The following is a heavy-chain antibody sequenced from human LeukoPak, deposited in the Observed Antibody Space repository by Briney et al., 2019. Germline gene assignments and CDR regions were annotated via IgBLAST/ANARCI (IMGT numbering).Heavy chain of an antibody. J-gene: IGHJ3*02. CDR3: ARDLDAFDI. CDR2: ISYDGSNK. CDR1: GFTFSSYA. V-gene: IGHV3-30-3*01. Sequence: GRSPRLSCAASGFTFSSYAMHWVRQAPGKGLEWVAVISYDGSNKYYADSVKGRFTISRDNSKNTLYLQMNSLRAEDTAVYYCARDLDAFDIWGQGTMVTVSS.